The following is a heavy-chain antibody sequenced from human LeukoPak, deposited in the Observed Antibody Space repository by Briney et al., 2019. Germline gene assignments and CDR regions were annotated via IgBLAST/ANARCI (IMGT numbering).Heavy chain of an antibody. CDR1: GGTLSSYA. Sequence: SVKVSCKASGGTLSSYAISWVRQAPGQGLEWMGGIIPIFGTANYAQKFQGRVTITADESTSTAYMELSSLRSEDTAVYYCASGGYSGYDFYYYYYGMDVWGKGTTVTVSS. V-gene: IGHV1-69*13. CDR3: ASGGYSGYDFYYYYYGMDV. CDR2: IIPIFGTA. J-gene: IGHJ6*04. D-gene: IGHD5-12*01.